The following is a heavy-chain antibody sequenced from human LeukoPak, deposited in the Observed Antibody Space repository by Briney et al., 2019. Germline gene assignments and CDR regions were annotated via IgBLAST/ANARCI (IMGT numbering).Heavy chain of an antibody. CDR3: AKCRDLWLAYFDY. CDR1: GFTFSSYG. Sequence: SGGSLRLSCAASGFTFSSYGMHWVRQAPGKGLEWVAVISYDGSNKYYADSVKGRFTISRDNSKNTLFLQMNSLRAEDTAVYYCAKCRDLWLAYFDYWGQGTLVTVSS. V-gene: IGHV3-30*18. CDR2: ISYDGSNK. J-gene: IGHJ4*02. D-gene: IGHD6-19*01.